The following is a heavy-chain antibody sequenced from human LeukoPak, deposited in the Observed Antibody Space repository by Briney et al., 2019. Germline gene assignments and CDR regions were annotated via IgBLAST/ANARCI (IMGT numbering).Heavy chain of an antibody. J-gene: IGHJ4*02. V-gene: IGHV3-53*01. CDR2: IYSGGDT. D-gene: IGHD1-7*01. CDR1: GFTVSSNY. Sequence: PGGSLRLSCAPSGFTVSSNYMSWVRQAPGKELEWGSVIYSGGDTFYADSVKGRFTISRDNSKTTLYLQMNSLRAEDTAVYYCAAKVELRSNGPYFNSWGQGTLVTVSS. CDR3: AAKVELRSNGPYFNS.